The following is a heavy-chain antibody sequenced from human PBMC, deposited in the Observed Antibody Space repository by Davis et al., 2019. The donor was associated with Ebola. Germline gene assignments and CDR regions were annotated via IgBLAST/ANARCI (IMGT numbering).Heavy chain of an antibody. CDR3: ARDWFAGGLGSSDF. CDR2: IYYSGSR. V-gene: IGHV4-28*03. CDR1: GYSISSNNW. Sequence: PSETLSLTCAVSGYSISSNNWWGWVRQPQGKGLEWIAYIYYSGSRYYNPSLKSRVSISVDTSKNQFSLSLSSVTAADTALYFCARDWFAGGLGSSDFWGQGTLVTVSS. J-gene: IGHJ4*02. D-gene: IGHD3-10*01.